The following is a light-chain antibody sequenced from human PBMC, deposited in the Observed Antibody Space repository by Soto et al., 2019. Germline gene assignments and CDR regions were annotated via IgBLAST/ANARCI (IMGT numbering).Light chain of an antibody. CDR3: CAYAGSYTFVV. V-gene: IGLV2-11*01. CDR2: DVS. Sequence: QSVLTQPRSVSGSPGQSVTISCTGTSSDVGGYNYVSWYQQHPGKAPKLMIYDVSKRPSGVHDRFSGSKSGNTASLTISWLQAEDEADYYCCAYAGSYTFVVFGGGTKLTVL. CDR1: SSDVGGYNY. J-gene: IGLJ2*01.